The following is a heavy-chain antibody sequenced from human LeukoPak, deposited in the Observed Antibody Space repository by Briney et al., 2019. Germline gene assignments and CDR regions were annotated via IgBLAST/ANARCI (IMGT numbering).Heavy chain of an antibody. CDR1: GFTFSHYW. Sequence: PGGSLRLSCAASGFTFSHYWMHWVRQAPGKGLGWVSDITGDGSGTNYADSVKGRFTISRDNAKNTLYLQMNSLRADDTAVYYCSRKTWFDSWGQGTLVTVSS. J-gene: IGHJ5*01. CDR3: SRKTWFDS. V-gene: IGHV3-74*01. CDR2: ITGDGSGT.